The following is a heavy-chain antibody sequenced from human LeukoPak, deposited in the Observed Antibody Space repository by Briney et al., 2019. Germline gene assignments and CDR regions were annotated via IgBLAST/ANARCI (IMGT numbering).Heavy chain of an antibody. J-gene: IGHJ4*02. D-gene: IGHD4-23*01. CDR2: INPNSGGT. V-gene: IGHV1-2*02. Sequence: ASVKVSCKASGYTFTGYYMHWVRQAPGQGLEWMGWINPNSGGTYYAQKFQGRVTMTSDTSISTAYMELSRLRSDYTAVYYCARDLYGGTSATFAYWGQGTLVTVSS. CDR1: GYTFTGYY. CDR3: ARDLYGGTSATFAY.